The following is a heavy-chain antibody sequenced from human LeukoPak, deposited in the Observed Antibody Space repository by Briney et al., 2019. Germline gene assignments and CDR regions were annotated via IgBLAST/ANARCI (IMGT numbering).Heavy chain of an antibody. CDR3: AKANWVSNADAVW. J-gene: IGHJ4*02. Sequence: GGSLRLSCAASGFTFTNYAMSWVRQAPARGPEWVSIISGGGGTYYADSVKGRFTLSSDDSRNTLYLQMNNLRVEETAMYYCAKANWVSNADAVWWGEGTPVTVSS. CDR1: GFTFTNYA. V-gene: IGHV3-23*01. CDR2: ISGGGGT. D-gene: IGHD1-1*01.